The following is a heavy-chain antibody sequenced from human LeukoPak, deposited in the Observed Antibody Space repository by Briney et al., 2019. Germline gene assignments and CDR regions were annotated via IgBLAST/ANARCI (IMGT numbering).Heavy chain of an antibody. Sequence: GGSLRLSCAASGLTFSSYAMSWVRQAPGKGPEWVSSISGSGGSTYYADSVKGRFTISRDNSKNTLYLQMNSLRAEDTAVYYCAKRYGEYLFDYWGQGTLVTVSS. CDR1: GLTFSSYA. J-gene: IGHJ4*02. D-gene: IGHD3-10*01. CDR2: ISGSGGST. V-gene: IGHV3-23*01. CDR3: AKRYGEYLFDY.